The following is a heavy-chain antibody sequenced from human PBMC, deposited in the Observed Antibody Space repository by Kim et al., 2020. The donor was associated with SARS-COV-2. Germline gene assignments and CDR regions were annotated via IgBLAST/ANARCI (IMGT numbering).Heavy chain of an antibody. J-gene: IGHJ4*02. CDR3: ARIKGSQQPFDH. D-gene: IGHD5-18*01. CDR2: IYYTGST. Sequence: SETLSLTCTVSGGSISGDYWSWIRQSPGKGLEWIGYIYYTGSTNYNPSLKSRVTISVDTSKNQFSLKLSSVTAADTAVYYCARIKGSQQPFDHWGPGTLVTVSS. CDR1: GGSISGDY. V-gene: IGHV4-59*01.